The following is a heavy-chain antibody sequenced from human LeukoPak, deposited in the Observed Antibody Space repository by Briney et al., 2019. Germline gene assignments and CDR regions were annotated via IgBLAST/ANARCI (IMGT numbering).Heavy chain of an antibody. Sequence: PSETLSLTCTVSGGSISSYYWSWIRQPPGKGLEWIGYTYYSGSTNYNPSLKSRVTISVDTSKNQFSLKLSSVTAADTAVYYCARHPRNYRAVASFDYWGQGTLVTVSS. CDR1: GGSISSYY. J-gene: IGHJ4*02. CDR3: ARHPRNYRAVASFDY. D-gene: IGHD6-19*01. CDR2: TYYSGST. V-gene: IGHV4-59*08.